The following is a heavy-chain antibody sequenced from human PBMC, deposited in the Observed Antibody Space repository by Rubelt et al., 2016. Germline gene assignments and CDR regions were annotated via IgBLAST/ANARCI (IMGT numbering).Heavy chain of an antibody. D-gene: IGHD6-19*01. CDR3: ATAIGQWLDYYYYGMDV. Sequence: GISWVRQAPGQGLEWMGWISAYNGNTNYAQKLQGRVTMTTDTSTSTAYMELSSLRSEDTAVYYCATAIGQWLDYYYYGMDVWGQGTTVTVSS. CDR1: G. J-gene: IGHJ6*02. CDR2: ISAYNGNT. V-gene: IGHV1-18*04.